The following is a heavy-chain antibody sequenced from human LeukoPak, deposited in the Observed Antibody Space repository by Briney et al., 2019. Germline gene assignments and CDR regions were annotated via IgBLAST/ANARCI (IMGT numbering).Heavy chain of an antibody. J-gene: IGHJ3*02. CDR3: AKGLTTKISSGHGAFDI. D-gene: IGHD3-22*01. CDR1: GFTFSSYA. Sequence: GGSLRLSCAASGFTFSSYAMSWVRQAPGKGLEWVSAISGSGGSTYYADSVKSRFTISRDNSKNTLYLQMNSLRAEDTAVYYCAKGLTTKISSGHGAFDIWGQGTMVTVSS. V-gene: IGHV3-23*01. CDR2: ISGSGGST.